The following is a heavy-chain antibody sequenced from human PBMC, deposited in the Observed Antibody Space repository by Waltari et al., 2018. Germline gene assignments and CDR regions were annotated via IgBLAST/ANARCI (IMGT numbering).Heavy chain of an antibody. V-gene: IGHV4-4*07. J-gene: IGHJ3*02. CDR2: IYTSGGT. CDR3: ARTTGARHDAFDI. Sequence: QVQLQESGRRLVKTSETLSLTCSFSDDSIASFYWSWIRQTAGKGLEWLGHIYTSGGTDYNPSLRGRVSMSIDNSRNQFSLNLISVTTADTAIYYCARTTGARHDAFDIWGQGTLVTVSS. CDR1: DDSIASFY. D-gene: IGHD1-1*01.